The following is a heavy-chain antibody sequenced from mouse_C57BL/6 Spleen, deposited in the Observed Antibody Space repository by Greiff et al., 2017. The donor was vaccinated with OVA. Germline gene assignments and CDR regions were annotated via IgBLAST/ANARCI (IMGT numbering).Heavy chain of an antibody. CDR2: IDPANGNT. V-gene: IGHV14-3*01. J-gene: IGHJ3*01. CDR3: ASYYYSSSRYAY. CDR1: GFNIKNTY. Sequence: VQLQQSVAELVRPGASVKLSCTASGFNIKNTYMHWVKQRPEQGLEWIGRIDPANGNTKYAPKFPGKATITADTSSNTAYQQLSSQTSKDTAIYYCASYYYSSSRYAYWGQGTLVTVAA. D-gene: IGHD1-1*01.